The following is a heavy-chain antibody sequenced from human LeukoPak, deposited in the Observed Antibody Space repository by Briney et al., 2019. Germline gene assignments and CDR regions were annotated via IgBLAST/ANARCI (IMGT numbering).Heavy chain of an antibody. CDR2: FDPEDGET. CDR1: GYTLTELS. D-gene: IGHD4-17*01. J-gene: IGHJ6*02. CDR3: ATDPSGDYVNYYYGMDV. V-gene: IGHV1-24*01. Sequence: ASVKVSCKVSGYTLTELSMHWVRQAPGKGLEWMGGFDPEDGETIYAQKFQGRVTMTEDTSTDTAYMELSSLRSEDTAVYYCATDPSGDYVNYYYGMDVRGQGTTVTVSS.